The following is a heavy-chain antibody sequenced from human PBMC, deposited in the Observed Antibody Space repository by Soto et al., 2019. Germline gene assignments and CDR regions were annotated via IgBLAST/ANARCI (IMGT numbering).Heavy chain of an antibody. CDR2: IVVGSGNT. D-gene: IGHD5-12*01. CDR3: ASTYDYPLGYFDY. J-gene: IGHJ4*02. V-gene: IGHV1-58*02. CDR1: GFTFTSSA. Sequence: SVKVSCKASGFTFTSSAMQWVRQARGQRLEWIGWIVVGSGNTNYAQKFQERVTITRDMSTSTAYMELSSLRSEDTAVYYCASTYDYPLGYFDYWGQGTLVTVSS.